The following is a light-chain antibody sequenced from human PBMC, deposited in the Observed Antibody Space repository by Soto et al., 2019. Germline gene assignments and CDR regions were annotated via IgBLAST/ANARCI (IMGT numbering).Light chain of an antibody. V-gene: IGKV3-20*01. J-gene: IGKJ5*01. CDR2: GAS. CDR1: QSVSSSY. Sequence: EIVLTQSPGTLSLSPGERATLSCRASQSVSSSYLAWYQQKPGQAPRLLMFGASSRATGIPDRFSGSGSGKDFTLIISRLEPEDFAVYYCQQYGSSPITFGQGTRLEIK. CDR3: QQYGSSPIT.